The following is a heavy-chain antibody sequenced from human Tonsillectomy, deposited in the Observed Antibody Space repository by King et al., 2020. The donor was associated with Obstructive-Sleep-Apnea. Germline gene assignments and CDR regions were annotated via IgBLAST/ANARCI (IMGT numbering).Heavy chain of an antibody. Sequence: QLVQSGAEVKKPGASVKVSCKASGYTFTSYGISWLRQAPGQGLEWMGWISAYNGKTNYVQNLQGRVTMTTDTSTSTAYMELWSLRADDTAVYYCARGGLRYFDQLYGMDVWGQGTTVTVSS. J-gene: IGHJ6*02. CDR2: ISAYNGKT. D-gene: IGHD3-9*01. CDR3: ARGGLRYFDQLYGMDV. V-gene: IGHV1-18*01. CDR1: GYTFTSYG.